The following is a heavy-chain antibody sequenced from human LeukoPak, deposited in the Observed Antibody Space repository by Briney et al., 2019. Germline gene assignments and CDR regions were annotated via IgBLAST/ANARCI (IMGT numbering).Heavy chain of an antibody. D-gene: IGHD2-2*01. CDR1: GGSISSSSYY. V-gene: IGHV4-39*01. CDR3: GRIIVVVPAAMNWFDP. Sequence: SETLSLTCTVSGGSISSSSYYWGWIRQPPGKGLEWIGSIYYSGSTYYNPSLKSRVTISVDTSKNQFSLKLSSVTAADTAVYYCGRIIVVVPAAMNWFDPWGQGTLVTVSS. CDR2: IYYSGST. J-gene: IGHJ5*02.